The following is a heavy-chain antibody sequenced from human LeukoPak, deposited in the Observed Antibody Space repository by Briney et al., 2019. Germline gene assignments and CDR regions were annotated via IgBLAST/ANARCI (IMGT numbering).Heavy chain of an antibody. Sequence: SETLSLTCTVSGGSISSSSYYWGWIRQPPGKGLEWIGGIYYSGSTYYNPSHKSRVTISVDTSKNQFSLKLSSVTAADTAVYYCASQWVVVVAATRLNWFDPWGQGTLVTVSS. J-gene: IGHJ5*02. D-gene: IGHD2-15*01. CDR3: ASQWVVVVAATRLNWFDP. V-gene: IGHV4-39*01. CDR2: IYYSGST. CDR1: GGSISSSSYY.